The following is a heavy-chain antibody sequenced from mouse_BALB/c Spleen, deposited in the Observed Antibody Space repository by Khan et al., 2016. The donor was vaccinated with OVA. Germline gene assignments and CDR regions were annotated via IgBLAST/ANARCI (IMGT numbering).Heavy chain of an antibody. CDR3: GREITSLFDS. CDR1: GYTFTNYG. V-gene: IGHV9-3*02. D-gene: IGHD1-1*01. Sequence: QIQLVQSGPELKKPGETVKISCKASGYTFTNYGMNWVKQAPGKGLKWMGWINTNTGEPTYAEEFKGRFAFSLETSASTAYLQINNLKNEDTATYYCGREITSLFDSWGQGTTLTVSS. J-gene: IGHJ2*01. CDR2: INTNTGEP.